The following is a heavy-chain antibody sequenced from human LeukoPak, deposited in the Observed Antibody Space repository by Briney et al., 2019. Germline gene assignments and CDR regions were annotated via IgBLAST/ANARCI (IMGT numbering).Heavy chain of an antibody. V-gene: IGHV3-21*01. J-gene: IGHJ4*02. CDR2: ISSSSSYI. Sequence: GGSLRLSCAVSGFTFSRYTMNWVRQAPGKGLEWVSSISSSSSYIYYADSVKGRFTISRDNAKNSLYLQMNSLRAEDTAVYYCARAHNWKYGTFDYWGQGTLVTVSS. CDR1: GFTFSRYT. D-gene: IGHD1-7*01. CDR3: ARAHNWKYGTFDY.